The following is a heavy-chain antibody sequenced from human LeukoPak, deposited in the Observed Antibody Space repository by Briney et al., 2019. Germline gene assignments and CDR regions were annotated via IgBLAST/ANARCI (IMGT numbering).Heavy chain of an antibody. CDR3: ARVRFDYDSSGYFDH. V-gene: IGHV1-2*07. J-gene: IGHJ4*02. CDR1: GYTFTDYY. Sequence: GASVKVSCKTSGYTFTDYYIHWIRQAPGQGLEWMAWINPISGGSESADKFQGRVTVPRDTSINTAYMDLSRLSSDDTAIYYCARVRFDYDSSGYFDHWGQGTLVTVSS. D-gene: IGHD3-22*01. CDR2: INPISGGS.